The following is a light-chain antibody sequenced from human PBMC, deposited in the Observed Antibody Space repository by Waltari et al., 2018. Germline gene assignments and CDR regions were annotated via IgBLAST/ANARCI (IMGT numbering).Light chain of an antibody. Sequence: QSALPQPASVSGSPGQSITISCTGTSSDVGLYNLVSWYQQHPGRAPKLMIYEGSKRPSGVSNRFSGSKSGNTASLTISGLQAEDEADYYCCSYAGSSTYYVFGTGTKVTVL. CDR3: CSYAGSSTYYV. J-gene: IGLJ1*01. CDR2: EGS. V-gene: IGLV2-23*01. CDR1: SSDVGLYNL.